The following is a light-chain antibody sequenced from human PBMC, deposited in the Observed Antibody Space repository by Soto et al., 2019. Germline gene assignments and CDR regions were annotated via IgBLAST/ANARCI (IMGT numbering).Light chain of an antibody. CDR2: GAS. Sequence: EIVMTQSPATLSVSPGERATLPCRASQSVSSNLAWYQQKPGQAPRLLIYGASTRATGIPARFSGSGSGTEFTLTISSLQSEDFVVYYCQQYNSWPPITFGQGTRLEI. V-gene: IGKV3-15*01. CDR1: QSVSSN. CDR3: QQYNSWPPIT. J-gene: IGKJ5*01.